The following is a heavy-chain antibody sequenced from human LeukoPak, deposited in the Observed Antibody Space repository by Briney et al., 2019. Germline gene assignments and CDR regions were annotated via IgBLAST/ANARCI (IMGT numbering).Heavy chain of an antibody. CDR1: GFTFSSFA. J-gene: IGHJ3*02. CDR3: AKEKMVDLIRAFDI. V-gene: IGHV3-23*01. D-gene: IGHD2-8*01. CDR2: ISGSGGST. Sequence: GGSLRLSCAASGFTFSSFAMSWVRQAPGKGLEWVSTISGSGGSTYYADSVKGRFTISRDNSKNTLYLQMNSLRAEDTALYYCAKEKMVDLIRAFDIWGQGTMVTVSS.